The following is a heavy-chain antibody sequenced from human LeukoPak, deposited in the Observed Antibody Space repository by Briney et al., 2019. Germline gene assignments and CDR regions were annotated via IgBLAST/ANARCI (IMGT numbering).Heavy chain of an antibody. CDR3: ARGDSSTGWWFDP. Sequence: GGALRLSCAASGFTFSYNWMSWVRQAAGKGREWVANINPDGSTKLYVGSGRGRFTISRDNAKNSLYLDMNSLRVDDTAVYYCARGDSSTGWWFDPWGQGARVTVSS. CDR2: INPDGSTK. D-gene: IGHD6-13*01. CDR1: GFTFSYNW. J-gene: IGHJ5*02. V-gene: IGHV3-7*01.